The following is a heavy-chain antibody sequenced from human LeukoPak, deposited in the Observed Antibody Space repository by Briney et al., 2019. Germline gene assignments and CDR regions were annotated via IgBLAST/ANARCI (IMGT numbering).Heavy chain of an antibody. CDR2: INPYSGGT. V-gene: IGHV1-2*02. Sequence: ASVKVSCKASGYTFTDYYIHWVRQAPGQGLEWMGWINPYSGGTNYAEQFQGRVTMTRDTSNTTAYKELSSLRSDDTAIYYCATLRRSGWYIGDWGQGTLVTVSS. J-gene: IGHJ4*02. CDR3: ATLRRSGWYIGD. D-gene: IGHD6-19*01. CDR1: GYTFTDYY.